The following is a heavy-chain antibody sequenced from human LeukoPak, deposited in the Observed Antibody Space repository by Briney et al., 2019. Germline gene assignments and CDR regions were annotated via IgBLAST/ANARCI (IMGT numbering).Heavy chain of an antibody. J-gene: IGHJ4*02. CDR1: GFTFSTYW. CDR2: KKHDGSER. CDR3: ARDSGLSGYDLLDY. V-gene: IGHV3-7*01. Sequence: PGGSLRLSCVASGFTFSTYWMTWVRQAPGKGLEWVANKKHDGSERYYVDPVKGRFTISRDNAKNSVYLQMSSLRAEDTAVYYCARDSGLSGYDLLDYWGQGTLVTVSS. D-gene: IGHD5-12*01.